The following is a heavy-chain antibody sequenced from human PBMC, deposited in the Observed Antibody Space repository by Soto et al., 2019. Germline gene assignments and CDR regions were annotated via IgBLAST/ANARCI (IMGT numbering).Heavy chain of an antibody. CDR3: ARGRVPYCSSTSCYITARFDP. D-gene: IGHD2-2*02. Sequence: SVKVFCKASGGSFSSYAISLVRQAPRQGLEWMGGIIPIFGTSNYAQKFHGRVTITADKSTSTAYMELSSLRSEDTAVYYCARGRVPYCSSTSCYITARFDPWGQGTLVTVSS. V-gene: IGHV1-69*06. CDR2: IIPIFGTS. CDR1: GGSFSSYA. J-gene: IGHJ5*02.